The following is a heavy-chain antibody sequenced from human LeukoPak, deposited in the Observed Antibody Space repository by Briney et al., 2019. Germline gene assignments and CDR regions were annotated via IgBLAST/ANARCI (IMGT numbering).Heavy chain of an antibody. Sequence: PGRSLRLSCAASGFTFSSYGMHWLRQAPGKGLEWVAVIWYDGSNKYYADSVKGRFTISRDNSKNTLYLQMNSLRAEDTAVYYCAREQLVSPYFDSGGQGTLVTVS. V-gene: IGHV3-33*01. CDR3: AREQLVSPYFDS. J-gene: IGHJ4*02. CDR2: IWYDGSNK. D-gene: IGHD6-13*01. CDR1: GFTFSSYG.